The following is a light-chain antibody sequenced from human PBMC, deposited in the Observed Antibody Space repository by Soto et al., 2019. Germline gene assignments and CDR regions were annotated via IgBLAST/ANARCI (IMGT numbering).Light chain of an antibody. CDR1: ETIRDL. CDR3: QQRRDWPIT. V-gene: IGKV3-11*01. CDR2: DTS. Sequence: EIVLTQSPATLSLSPGERATLSCRASETIRDLLAWYQQRPGQPPRLLIYDTSNRATGIPARFSGSGSGTDFTLTISRLEPADFGVYYCQQRRDWPITFGRGTRVEI. J-gene: IGKJ5*01.